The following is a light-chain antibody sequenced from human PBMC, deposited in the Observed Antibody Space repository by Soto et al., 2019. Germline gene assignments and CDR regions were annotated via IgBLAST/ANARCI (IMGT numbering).Light chain of an antibody. V-gene: IGLV2-8*01. CDR1: SSDVGGYDF. J-gene: IGLJ3*02. CDR2: EVS. CDR3: ASYAGGHYNWV. Sequence: QSALTQPPSASGSPGQSVTISCTGTSSDVGGYDFVSWYQQHPGKAPKLIIYEVSKWPSGVPDRFSGSKSGNTASLTVSGLQAEDEADYYCASYAGGHYNWVFGGGNKVTVL.